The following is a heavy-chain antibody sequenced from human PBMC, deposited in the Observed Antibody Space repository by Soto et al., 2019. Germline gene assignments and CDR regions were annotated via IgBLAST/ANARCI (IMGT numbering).Heavy chain of an antibody. CDR1: GYTFTSYG. J-gene: IGHJ4*02. V-gene: IGHV1-18*01. CDR2: ISTYNGNT. CDR3: ARAIVGWYCSGGSCYSDY. D-gene: IGHD2-15*01. Sequence: QVQLVQSGAEVKKPGASVKVSCKASGYTFTSYGISWVRHAPGQGLEWMAWISTYNGNTNYAQKLQGRVTMTTDTSTSIAYMELRSLRSDYTAVYYCARAIVGWYCSGGSCYSDYWGQGSLVTVSS.